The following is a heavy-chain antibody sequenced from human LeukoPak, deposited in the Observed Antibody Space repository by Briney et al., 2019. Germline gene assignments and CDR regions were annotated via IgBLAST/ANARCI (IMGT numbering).Heavy chain of an antibody. CDR2: IYYSGST. J-gene: IGHJ3*02. CDR3: ASQGNSNAFDI. V-gene: IGHV4-39*01. D-gene: IGHD4-23*01. CDR1: GGSISSSSYY. Sequence: PSETLSPTCTVSGGSISSSSYYWGWIRQPPGKGLEWIGSIYYSGSTYYNPSLKSRVTISVDTSKNQFSLKLSSVTAAGTAVYYCASQGNSNAFDIWGQGTMVTVSS.